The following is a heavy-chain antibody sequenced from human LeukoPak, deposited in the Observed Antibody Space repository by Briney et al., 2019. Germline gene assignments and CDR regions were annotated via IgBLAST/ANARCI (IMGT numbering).Heavy chain of an antibody. Sequence: PSETLSLTCTVSGGSISGYYCGWIRQPAGKGLEWIGSIYHSGSTYYNPSLKSRVTISVDTSKNQFSLKLSSVTAADTAVYYCARERSEQWLPYWYFDLWGRGTLVTVSS. CDR3: ARERSEQWLPYWYFDL. J-gene: IGHJ2*01. CDR2: IYHSGST. V-gene: IGHV4-38-2*02. D-gene: IGHD6-19*01. CDR1: GGSISGYY.